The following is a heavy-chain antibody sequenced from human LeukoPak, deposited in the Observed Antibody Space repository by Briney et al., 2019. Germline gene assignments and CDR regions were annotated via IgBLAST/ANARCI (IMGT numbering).Heavy chain of an antibody. J-gene: IGHJ4*02. CDR2: INPNSGGT. CDR3: ARENIVVVPAAPRRGIDY. Sequence: GASVKVSCKASGYTFTSCAINWVRQATGQGLEWMGWINPNSGGTNYAQKFQGRVTMTRDTSISTAYVELSRLRSDDTAVYYCARENIVVVPAAPRRGIDYWGQGTLVTVSS. CDR1: GYTFTSCA. V-gene: IGHV1-2*02. D-gene: IGHD2-2*01.